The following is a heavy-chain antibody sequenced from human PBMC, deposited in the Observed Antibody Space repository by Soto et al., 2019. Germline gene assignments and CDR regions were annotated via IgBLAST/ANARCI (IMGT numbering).Heavy chain of an antibody. CDR2: IYWDDVK. V-gene: IGHV2-5*02. J-gene: IGHJ4*02. D-gene: IGHD3-10*01. Sequence: SGPTLVNPTQTLTLTCTFSGVSLSTSGVGVGWIRQPPGKALEWLAVIYWDDVKWYTTSLKSRVTLTKDTSKNQVVLTMTNMEPVDTATYFCARHRAYPYHFDYWGQGALVTVSS. CDR3: ARHRAYPYHFDY. CDR1: GVSLSTSGVG.